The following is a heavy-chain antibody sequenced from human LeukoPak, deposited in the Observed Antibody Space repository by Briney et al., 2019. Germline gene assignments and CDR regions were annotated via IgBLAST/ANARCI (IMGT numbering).Heavy chain of an antibody. CDR2: ISGSGGST. CDR3: ARYYYYYMDV. V-gene: IGHV3-23*01. J-gene: IGHJ6*03. Sequence: GGTLRLSCAASGFTFSSYDMSWVRQAPGKGLEWVSGISGSGGSTYYADSVKGRFTISRDNAKNSLYLQMNSLRAEDTAVYYCARYYYYYMDVWGKGTTVAISS. CDR1: GFTFSSYD.